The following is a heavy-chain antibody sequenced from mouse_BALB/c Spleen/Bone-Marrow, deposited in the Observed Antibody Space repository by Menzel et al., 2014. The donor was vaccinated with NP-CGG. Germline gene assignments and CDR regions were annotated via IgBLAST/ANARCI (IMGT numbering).Heavy chain of an antibody. CDR3: ARLGYYGALAY. D-gene: IGHD1-1*01. CDR1: GFDFSRYW. Sequence: EVKLMESGGGLVQPGGSLKLSCAASGFDFSRYWMSWVRRAPGKGLEWIGEINPDSSTINYTPSLKDKFIISRDNAKNTLYLQMSKVRSEDTALYYCARLGYYGALAYWGQGTLVTVSA. CDR2: INPDSSTI. J-gene: IGHJ3*01. V-gene: IGHV4-1*02.